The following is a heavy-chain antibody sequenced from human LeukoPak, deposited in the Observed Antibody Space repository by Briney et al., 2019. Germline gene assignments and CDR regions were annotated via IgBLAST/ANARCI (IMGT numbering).Heavy chain of an antibody. J-gene: IGHJ4*02. V-gene: IGHV4-34*01. CDR3: ARGWLQSGFDY. D-gene: IGHD5-24*01. CDR2: INHSGST. CDR1: GGSFSGYY. Sequence: SETLSLTCAVYGGSFSGYYWSWIRQPPGKGLEGIGEINHSGSTNYNPSLKSRVTISIDTSKNQFSLKLSSVTAADTAVYYCARGWLQSGFDYWGQGTLVTVSS.